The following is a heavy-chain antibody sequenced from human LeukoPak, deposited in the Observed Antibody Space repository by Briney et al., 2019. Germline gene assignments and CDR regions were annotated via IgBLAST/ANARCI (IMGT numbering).Heavy chain of an antibody. J-gene: IGHJ5*02. CDR3: ARGLNIVATITQHWFDP. CDR2: MNPNSGNT. Sequence: ASVKVSCKASGYTFTSYDINWVRHATGQGLEWMGWMNPNSGNTGYAQKFQGRVTMTRNTSISTAYMELSSLRSEDTAVYYCARGLNIVATITQHWFDPWGQGTLVTVSS. V-gene: IGHV1-8*01. CDR1: GYTFTSYD. D-gene: IGHD5-12*01.